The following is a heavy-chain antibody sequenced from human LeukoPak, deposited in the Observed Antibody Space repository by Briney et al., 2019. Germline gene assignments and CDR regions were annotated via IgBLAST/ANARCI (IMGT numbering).Heavy chain of an antibody. V-gene: IGHV4-39*07. CDR2: IYYSGST. CDR3: ARPEYDTPS. CDR1: GGSISSSGYF. J-gene: IGHJ4*02. D-gene: IGHD2/OR15-2a*01. Sequence: PSETLSLTCTVSGGSISSSGYFWGWIRQPPGKGLEWMGNIYYSGSTYFNPSLESRVTISIDTSKNQFSLKLSSVTAADTAVYYCARPEYDTPSWGQGTLVTVSS.